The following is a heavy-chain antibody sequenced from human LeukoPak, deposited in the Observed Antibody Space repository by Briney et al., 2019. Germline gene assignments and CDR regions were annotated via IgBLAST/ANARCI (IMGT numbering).Heavy chain of an antibody. CDR2: KYYSGSA. CDR3: ATPYCSGISCLDVFNV. CDR1: GVSISDGRYY. J-gene: IGHJ3*01. Sequence: SQTLSLTCNVSGVSISDGRYYWAWIRQVPGKGLDWIAYKYYSGSAKYNPSLKSRLTSSTDTPENQFSLHLSSVTAADTATYYCATPYCSGISCLDVFNVWGQGRRVTVSS. D-gene: IGHD2-2*01. V-gene: IGHV4-31*02.